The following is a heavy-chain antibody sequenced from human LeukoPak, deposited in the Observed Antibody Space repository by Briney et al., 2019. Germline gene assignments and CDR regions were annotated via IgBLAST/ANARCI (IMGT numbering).Heavy chain of an antibody. Sequence: GGTLRLSCAASGFTFSSYWMHWVRQAPGKGLVWVSRINSDGSSTSYADSVKGRFTISRDNAKNTLYLQMNSLRAEDTAVYYCARAPPNYDILTGYYITMGAFDIWGQGTMVTVSS. CDR3: ARAPPNYDILTGYYITMGAFDI. V-gene: IGHV3-74*01. J-gene: IGHJ3*02. D-gene: IGHD3-9*01. CDR2: INSDGSST. CDR1: GFTFSSYW.